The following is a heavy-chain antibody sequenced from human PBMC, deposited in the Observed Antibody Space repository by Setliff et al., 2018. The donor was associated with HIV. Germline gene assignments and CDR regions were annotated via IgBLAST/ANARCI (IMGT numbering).Heavy chain of an antibody. V-gene: IGHV3-30*04. D-gene: IGHD4-17*01. J-gene: IGHJ4*02. CDR3: AKGRLRENHD. CDR2: ISYDGSNK. CDR1: GFTFSSYA. Sequence: GGSLRLSCAASGFTFSSYAMHWVRQAPGKGLEWVAVISYDGSNKYYADSVKGRLTISRDNSKNTLYLQMNSLRAEDTAVYYCAKGRLRENHDWGQGTLVTVSS.